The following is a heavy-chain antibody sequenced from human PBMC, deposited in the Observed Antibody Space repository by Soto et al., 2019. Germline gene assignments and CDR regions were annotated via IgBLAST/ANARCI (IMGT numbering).Heavy chain of an antibody. CDR3: AKGARNRAVAGIAWFDP. CDR2: ISYDGSNK. J-gene: IGHJ5*02. V-gene: IGHV3-30*18. Sequence: QVQLVESGGGVVQPGRSLRLSCAASGFTFSSYGMHWARQAPGKGLEWVAVISYDGSNKYYADSVKGRFTISRDNSKNTLYLQMNSLRAEDTAVYYCAKGARNRAVAGIAWFDPWGQGTLVTISS. CDR1: GFTFSSYG. D-gene: IGHD6-19*01.